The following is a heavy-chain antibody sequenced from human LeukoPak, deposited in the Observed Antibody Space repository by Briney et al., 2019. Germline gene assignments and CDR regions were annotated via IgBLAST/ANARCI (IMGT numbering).Heavy chain of an antibody. CDR1: GFTFSSYV. Sequence: GGSLRLSCAASGFTFSSYVMSWVRQAPGKGLEWVSVISASGGVTFYADSVKGRFTVSRDNSKNTLYLHMNTLRAEDTAVYYCAKAGRSLVRGVPFDYWGQGTLVTVSS. CDR2: ISASGGVT. D-gene: IGHD3-10*01. J-gene: IGHJ4*02. V-gene: IGHV3-23*01. CDR3: AKAGRSLVRGVPFDY.